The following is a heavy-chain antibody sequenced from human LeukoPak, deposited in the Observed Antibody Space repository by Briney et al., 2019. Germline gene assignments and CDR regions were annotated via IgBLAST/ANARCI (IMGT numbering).Heavy chain of an antibody. J-gene: IGHJ4*02. CDR3: ARRNSGSRFDY. CDR1: GCSFTNYW. V-gene: IGHV5-51*01. Sequence: GESLKISCKGSGCSFTNYWIGWVRQLPGKGLECMGIIYPGDSETIYSPSFQGQVTISADKSISTAYLQWSSLKASDTAIYYCARRNSGSRFDYWGQGILVTVSS. CDR2: IYPGDSET. D-gene: IGHD1-26*01.